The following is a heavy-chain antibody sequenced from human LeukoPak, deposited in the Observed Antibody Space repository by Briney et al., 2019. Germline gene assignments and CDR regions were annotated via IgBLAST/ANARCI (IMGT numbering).Heavy chain of an antibody. D-gene: IGHD3-22*01. CDR1: GGSFSGYY. Sequence: SETLSLTCAVYGGSFSGYYWSWIRQPPGKGLEWIGEINHSGSTNYNPSLKSRVTISVDTSKNQFSLKLSSVTAADTAVYYCARVTYYYDSSGYYRAFDYWGQGTLVTVSS. V-gene: IGHV4-34*01. J-gene: IGHJ4*02. CDR2: INHSGST. CDR3: ARVTYYYDSSGYYRAFDY.